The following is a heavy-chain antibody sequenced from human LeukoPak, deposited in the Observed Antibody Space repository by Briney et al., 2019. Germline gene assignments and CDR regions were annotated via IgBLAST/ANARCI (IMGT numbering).Heavy chain of an antibody. Sequence: PGGSLRLSCAASGFTFSSYAMHWVRQAPGKGLEWVAVISYDGSNKYYADSVKGRFTISRDNAKNSLYLQMNSLRAEDTAVYYCARDRGGSYYGLDYWGQGTLVTVSS. V-gene: IGHV3-30-3*01. CDR2: ISYDGSNK. CDR3: ARDRGGSYYGLDY. D-gene: IGHD1-26*01. CDR1: GFTFSSYA. J-gene: IGHJ4*02.